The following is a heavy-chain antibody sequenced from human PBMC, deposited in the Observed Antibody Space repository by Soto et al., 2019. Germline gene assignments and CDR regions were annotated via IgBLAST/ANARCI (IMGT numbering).Heavy chain of an antibody. V-gene: IGHV1-69*13. CDR1: GGTFNSYD. D-gene: IGHD3-22*01. CDR3: ARLSRPNYYDTSGFFKDNWFDP. Sequence: SVKVSCKASGGTFNSYDINWVRQAPGQGLEWMGGIVPIVETPKYAQKFQGRVTITADESTNTVYMELSSLRSEDTAMYYCARLSRPNYYDTSGFFKDNWFDPWGQGTLVTVSS. J-gene: IGHJ5*02. CDR2: IVPIVETP.